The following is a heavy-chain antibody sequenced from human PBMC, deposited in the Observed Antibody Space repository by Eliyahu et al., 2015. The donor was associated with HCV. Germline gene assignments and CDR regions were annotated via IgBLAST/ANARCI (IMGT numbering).Heavy chain of an antibody. J-gene: IGHJ6*02. D-gene: IGHD3-16*01. V-gene: IGHV4-59*11. CDR1: GGSITXHY. CDR2: TLDTGIT. Sequence: QVQLQESGPGLVKPAETLSXTXSVSGGSITXHYWSWIRXSPGKGLEWIGNTLDTGITKYNPSVKSRVTISADLSKNQISLKLSSVTAADTAVYYCARGRRYWGVWGQGTTVIVSS. CDR3: ARGRRYWGV.